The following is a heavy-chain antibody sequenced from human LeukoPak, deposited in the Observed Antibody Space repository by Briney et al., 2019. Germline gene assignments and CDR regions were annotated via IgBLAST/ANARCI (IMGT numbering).Heavy chain of an antibody. J-gene: IGHJ4*02. D-gene: IGHD5-12*01. Sequence: PGGSLRLSCAASGFTFSDYWMHWVRQAPGKGLVGVSRINSDGRITNYADSVKGRFTISRDNAKNTLYLQMNSLRAEDTAVYYCARVTRGGYDGYFDYWGQGTLVTVSS. CDR1: GFTFSDYW. CDR2: INSDGRIT. V-gene: IGHV3-74*01. CDR3: ARVTRGGYDGYFDY.